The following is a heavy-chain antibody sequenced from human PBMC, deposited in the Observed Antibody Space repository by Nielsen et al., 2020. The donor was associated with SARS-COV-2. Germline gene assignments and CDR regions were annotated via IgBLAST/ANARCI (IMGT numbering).Heavy chain of an antibody. V-gene: IGHV3-33*01. J-gene: IGHJ4*02. D-gene: IGHD3-9*01. CDR2: IWNDGSNK. CDR3: AREGKGSYDILTGYFLAVDY. Sequence: VRQAPGKGLEWVAVIWNDGSNKQYADSVKGRFTISRDNAKNSLYLQMNSLRAEDTAVYYCAREGKGSYDILTGYFLAVDYWGQGTLVTVSS.